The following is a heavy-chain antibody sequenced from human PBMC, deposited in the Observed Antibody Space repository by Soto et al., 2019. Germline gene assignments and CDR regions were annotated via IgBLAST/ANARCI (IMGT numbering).Heavy chain of an antibody. CDR2: ISYDGSNK. Sequence: GGSLRLSCAASGFTFSSYGMHWVRQAPGKGLEWVAVISYDGSNKYYADSVKGRFTISRDNSKNTLYLQMNSLRAEDTAVYYCAKSYCSGGSCYPHDAFDIWGRGTMVTVSS. CDR3: AKSYCSGGSCYPHDAFDI. CDR1: GFTFSSYG. V-gene: IGHV3-30*18. D-gene: IGHD2-15*01. J-gene: IGHJ3*02.